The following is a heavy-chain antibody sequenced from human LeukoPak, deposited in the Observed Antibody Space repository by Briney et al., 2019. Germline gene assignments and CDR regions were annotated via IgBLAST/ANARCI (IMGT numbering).Heavy chain of an antibody. D-gene: IGHD2-15*01. CDR2: ISTNGGGT. J-gene: IGHJ4*02. CDR3: ARDCAGGTCSYFVN. CDR1: GFTFSSYA. Sequence: GGSLRLSCAASGFTFSSYATHWVRQTPGKGLEYVSGISTNGGGTYYANPVKARFTISRANSKNTLYLQMGSLRPEDLPVYYCARDCAGGTCSYFVNWGQGTLGTVSS. V-gene: IGHV3-64*01.